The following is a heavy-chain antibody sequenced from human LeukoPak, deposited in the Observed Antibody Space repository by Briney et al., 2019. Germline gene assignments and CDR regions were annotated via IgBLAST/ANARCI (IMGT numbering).Heavy chain of an antibody. CDR3: AREDSSTSFRFDP. D-gene: IGHD6-13*01. CDR1: GGSISSGGYY. J-gene: IGHJ5*02. Sequence: SQTLSLTCTVSGGSISSGGYYWSWIRQHPGKGLERIGYIYYSGSTYYNPSLKSRVTISVDTSKNQFSLKLSSVTAADTAVYYCAREDSSTSFRFDPWGQGTLVTVSS. CDR2: IYYSGST. V-gene: IGHV4-31*03.